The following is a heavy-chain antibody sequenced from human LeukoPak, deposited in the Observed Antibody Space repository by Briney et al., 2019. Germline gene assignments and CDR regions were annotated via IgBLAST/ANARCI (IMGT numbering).Heavy chain of an antibody. V-gene: IGHV4-34*01. CDR3: ASSSQYYYDSSGYPAH. D-gene: IGHD3-22*01. CDR1: GYSITSGYY. CDR2: INHSGST. J-gene: IGHJ4*02. Sequence: SETLSLTCTVSGYSITSGYYWSWIRQPPGKGLEWIGEINHSGSTNYNPSLKSRVTISVDTSKNQFSLKLSSVTAADTAVYYCASSSQYYYDSSGYPAHWGQGTLVTVSS.